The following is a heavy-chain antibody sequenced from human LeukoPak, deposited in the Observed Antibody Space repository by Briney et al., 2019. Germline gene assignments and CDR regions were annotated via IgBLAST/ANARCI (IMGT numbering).Heavy chain of an antibody. CDR3: ARRVGRWFGERAYYYNYMDV. J-gene: IGHJ6*03. Sequence: SETLSLTCAVYGGSFSGYSWSWIRQPPGKGLEWIGEINHSGSTKYNPSLKSRVTISVDTSEKQFSLKLSSVTAADTAVYYCARRVGRWFGERAYYYNYMDVWGKGTTVT. V-gene: IGHV4-34*01. CDR1: GGSFSGYS. CDR2: INHSGST. D-gene: IGHD3-10*01.